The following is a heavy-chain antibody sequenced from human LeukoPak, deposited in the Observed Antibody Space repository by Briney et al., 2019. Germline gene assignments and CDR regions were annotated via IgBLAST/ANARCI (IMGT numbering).Heavy chain of an antibody. D-gene: IGHD2-2*01. CDR1: GFTLADLS. CDR3: ATGVFCATTTCPGYQHYYYFMDV. J-gene: IGHJ6*03. CDR2: FNRKNGDT. V-gene: IGHV1-24*01. Sequence: ASVKVSCKVSGFTLADLSMHWVRQAPGKGLEWVGGFNRKNGDTIYAQRFRGRVTLTEDTSTGTAYTDLSSLSADDTAVYYCATGVFCATTTCPGYQHYYYFMDVWGKGTTVTVSS.